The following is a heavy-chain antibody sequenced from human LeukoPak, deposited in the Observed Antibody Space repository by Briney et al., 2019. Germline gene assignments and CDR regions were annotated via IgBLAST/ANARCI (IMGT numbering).Heavy chain of an antibody. CDR2: IYSSGST. Sequence: SETLSLTCNVSGGSIRGYYWSWIRQPPGKGLEWIGYIYSSGSTNYNPSLKSRVTMSVDTSKNQFSLKVSSVTAADTAVYYCARDSSSWTIDYWGQGTLVTVSS. V-gene: IGHV4-59*01. CDR1: GGSIRGYY. CDR3: ARDSSSWTIDY. D-gene: IGHD6-13*01. J-gene: IGHJ4*02.